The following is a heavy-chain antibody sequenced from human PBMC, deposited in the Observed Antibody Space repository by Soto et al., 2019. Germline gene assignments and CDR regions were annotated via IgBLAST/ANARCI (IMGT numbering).Heavy chain of an antibody. D-gene: IGHD2-8*02. CDR3: TSCRGYCAGLVAYDS. CDR1: GFTFANAF. CDR2: IRTKTYGEAV. V-gene: IGHV3-15*07. Sequence: DVQFVESGGGLVKPGGSLRLSCTTSGFTFANAFMNWVRQAPGKGLEWIGRIRTKTYGEAVDYAAPVKGRFTISRDDSKDTMYLQMNSLRTEDTAVYYCTSCRGYCAGLVAYDSWGQGTMVTVSS. J-gene: IGHJ3*01.